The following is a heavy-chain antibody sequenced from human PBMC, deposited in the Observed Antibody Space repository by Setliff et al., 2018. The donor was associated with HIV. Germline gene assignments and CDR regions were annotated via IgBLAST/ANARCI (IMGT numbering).Heavy chain of an antibody. D-gene: IGHD5-12*01. CDR2: ISSTGITT. CDR1: GFIFSNYR. V-gene: IGHV3-48*03. J-gene: IGHJ3*02. Sequence: HPGGSLRLSCVGSGFIFSNYRMNWVRQAPGKGLEWIAYISSTGITTYYADSVKGRFTISRDNAKNSLYLQMNSLRAEDTAVYYCAREGRDGYTSADAFDIWGHGTMVTVSS. CDR3: AREGRDGYTSADAFDI.